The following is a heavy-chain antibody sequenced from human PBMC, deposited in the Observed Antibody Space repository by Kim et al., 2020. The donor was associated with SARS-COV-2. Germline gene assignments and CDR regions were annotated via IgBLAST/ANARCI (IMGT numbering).Heavy chain of an antibody. D-gene: IGHD3-16*01. V-gene: IGHV3-53*01. J-gene: IGHJ5*02. CDR2: IYSGGST. CDR1: GFTVSSNY. Sequence: GGSLRLSCAASGFTVSSNYMSWVRQAPGKGLEWVSVIYSGGSTYYADSVKGRFTISRDNSKNTLYLPMNSLRAEDTAVYYCARVLGRGTNWFDPWGQGTLVTVSS. CDR3: ARVLGRGTNWFDP.